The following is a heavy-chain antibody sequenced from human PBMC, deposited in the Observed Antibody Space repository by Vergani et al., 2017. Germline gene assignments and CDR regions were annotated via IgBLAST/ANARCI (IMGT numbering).Heavy chain of an antibody. CDR2: IYHSGST. Sequence: QLQLQESGSGLVKPSQTLSLTCAVSGGSISSGGYSWSWIRQPPGKGLEWIGYIYHSGSTYYNPSLKSRVTISVARSKNQFSLKLSSVTAADTAVYYCARGKGIAVAGPQVYFDYWGQGTLVTVSS. J-gene: IGHJ4*02. CDR3: ARGKGIAVAGPQVYFDY. V-gene: IGHV4-30-2*01. CDR1: GGSISSGGYS. D-gene: IGHD6-19*01.